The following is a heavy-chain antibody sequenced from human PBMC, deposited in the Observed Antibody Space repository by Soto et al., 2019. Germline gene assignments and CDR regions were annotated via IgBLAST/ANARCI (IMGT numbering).Heavy chain of an antibody. CDR1: GFTFDDYA. V-gene: IGHV3-9*01. CDR3: AKAGFWSGYYSLVDY. Sequence: EVQLVESGGGLVQPGRSLRLSCAASGFTFDDYAMHWVRQAPGKGLEWVSGISWNSGSIGYADSVKGRFTISRDNAKDSLYLQIDSLRAEDPALYYCAKAGFWSGYYSLVDYWGQGTLVTVSS. J-gene: IGHJ4*02. CDR2: ISWNSGSI. D-gene: IGHD3-3*01.